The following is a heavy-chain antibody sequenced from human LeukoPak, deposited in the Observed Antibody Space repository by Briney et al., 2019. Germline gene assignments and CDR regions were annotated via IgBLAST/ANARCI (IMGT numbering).Heavy chain of an antibody. D-gene: IGHD5-24*01. CDR1: GFTLSNPW. CDR3: TATLPY. CDR2: FKSKTDGGIT. Sequence: GGSLRLSCAPSGFTLSNPWMSWVRQSPGKKLQCVGRFKSKTDGGITDYAAPVKGIFTISIDDSKHTLYLQMHSLKTEDTAVYYCTATLPYWGQGTLVTVSS. V-gene: IGHV3-15*01. J-gene: IGHJ4*02.